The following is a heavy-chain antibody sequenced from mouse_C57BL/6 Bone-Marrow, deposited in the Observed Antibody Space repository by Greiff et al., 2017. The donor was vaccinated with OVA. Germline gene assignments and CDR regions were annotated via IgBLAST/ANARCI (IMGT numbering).Heavy chain of an antibody. V-gene: IGHV10-1*01. CDR1: GFSFNTYA. Sequence: VQLKESGGGLVQPKGSLKLSCAASGFSFNTYAMNWVRQAPGKGLEWVARIRRKSNNYETYYADSVKDRFTISRADSASMLSLQMNNLKTENTAMYYCLRHVSGDSGDEFFAYWGQGTLVTVSA. D-gene: IGHD3-1*01. J-gene: IGHJ3*01. CDR3: LRHVSGDSGDEFFAY. CDR2: IRRKSNNYET.